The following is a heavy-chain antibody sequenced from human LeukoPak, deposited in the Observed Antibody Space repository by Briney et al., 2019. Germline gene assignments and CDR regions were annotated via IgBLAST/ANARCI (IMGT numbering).Heavy chain of an antibody. Sequence: PSETLSLTCAVSGGSFSGYYWSWVRQPPGKGLEWIGEINHSGSTNYNPSLKSRVTISVDTSKNQFSLKLSSVTAADTAVYYCARTPRYFAPAYYYGMDVWGQGTTVTVSS. CDR1: GGSFSGYY. J-gene: IGHJ6*02. CDR3: ARTPRYFAPAYYYGMDV. D-gene: IGHD3-9*01. CDR2: INHSGST. V-gene: IGHV4-34*01.